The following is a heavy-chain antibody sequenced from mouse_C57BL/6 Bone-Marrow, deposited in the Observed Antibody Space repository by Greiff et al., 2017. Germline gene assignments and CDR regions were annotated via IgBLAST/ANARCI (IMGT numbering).Heavy chain of an antibody. V-gene: IGHV1-64*01. CDR3: ARGGLFY. J-gene: IGHJ2*01. CDR1: GYTFTSYW. Sequence: QVQLQQPGAELVKPGASVQLSCKASGYTFTSYWMHWVKQRPGQGLEWLGMIHPTGGSTNYNEKFKSKATLTVDKSSSTAYMQLSSLTSEDSAVYYCARGGLFYWGQGTTLTVSS. D-gene: IGHD1-1*02. CDR2: IHPTGGST.